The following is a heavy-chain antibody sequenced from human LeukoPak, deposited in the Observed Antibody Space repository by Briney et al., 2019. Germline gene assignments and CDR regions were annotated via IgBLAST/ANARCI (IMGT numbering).Heavy chain of an antibody. D-gene: IGHD5-12*01. CDR1: GYTFTSYG. J-gene: IGHJ4*02. Sequence: ASXKVSCKASGYTFTSYGISWVRQAPGQGLEWMGWISAYNGNTNYAQKLQGRVTMTTDTSTSTAYMELRSLRSDDTAVYYCARKPYSGYDVDYWGQGTLVTVSS. CDR2: ISAYNGNT. CDR3: ARKPYSGYDVDY. V-gene: IGHV1-18*01.